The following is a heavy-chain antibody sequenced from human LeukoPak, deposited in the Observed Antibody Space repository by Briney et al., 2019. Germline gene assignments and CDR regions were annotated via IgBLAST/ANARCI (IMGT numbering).Heavy chain of an antibody. J-gene: IGHJ4*02. Sequence: GGSLRLSCSASGFTFSNYPMHWVRQAPGKGLEYVSGIGGNGGNTYYANSVKGRFTISRDNSKHTLYLQMNRLRAEDTAVYYCARDCDYYRADYWGQGALVTLSS. V-gene: IGHV3-64*04. CDR3: ARDCDYYRADY. D-gene: IGHD4-17*01. CDR2: IGGNGGNT. CDR1: GFTFSNYP.